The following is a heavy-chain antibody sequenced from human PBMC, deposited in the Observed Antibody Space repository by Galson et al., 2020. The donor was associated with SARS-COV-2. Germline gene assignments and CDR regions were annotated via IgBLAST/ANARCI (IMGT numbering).Heavy chain of an antibody. CDR3: PRALGYCSSTSGLYYYYYAVDV. CDR1: EFTFSTYA. CDR2: ISYDGSDR. Sequence: TGGSLRLPCAASEFTFSTYAMHWVRQAPGKGLEWVAVISYDGSDRYYADPVKGRFDISRDNFKNTLHLHMSSLRAEATAVYYCPRALGYCSSTSGLYYYYYAVDVWGQGTTVTVS. V-gene: IGHV3-30*09. D-gene: IGHD2-2*01. J-gene: IGHJ6*02.